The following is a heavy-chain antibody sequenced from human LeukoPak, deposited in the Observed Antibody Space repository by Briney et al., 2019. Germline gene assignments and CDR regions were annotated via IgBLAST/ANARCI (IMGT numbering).Heavy chain of an antibody. CDR1: GFTFSSYA. Sequence: GGSLRLSCAASGFTFSSYAMHWVRQAPGKGLEWVAVISYDGSNKYYADSVKGRFTISRDNSKNTLYLQMNSLRAEDTAVCYCARGEEYSSSWYSDYWGQGTLVTVSS. D-gene: IGHD6-13*01. J-gene: IGHJ4*02. V-gene: IGHV3-30*04. CDR2: ISYDGSNK. CDR3: ARGEEYSSSWYSDY.